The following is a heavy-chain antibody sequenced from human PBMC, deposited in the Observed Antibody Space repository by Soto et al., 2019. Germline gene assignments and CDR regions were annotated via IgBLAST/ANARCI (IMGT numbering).Heavy chain of an antibody. CDR2: ISYDGSKK. J-gene: IGHJ4*02. Sequence: GGSLRLSCAASGFTISSYGIHWVRQAPGKGLEWVAVISYDGSKKYYADSVKGRFTIPRDNSKNTLYLQMNSLRAEDTALYYCARGAIYCSGGRCYPVYWGQGTLVTVSS. CDR3: ARGAIYCSGGRCYPVY. CDR1: GFTISSYG. D-gene: IGHD2-15*01. V-gene: IGHV3-30*03.